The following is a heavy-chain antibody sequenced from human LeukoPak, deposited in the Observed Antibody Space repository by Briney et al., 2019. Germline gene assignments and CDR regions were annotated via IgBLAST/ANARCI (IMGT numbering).Heavy chain of an antibody. Sequence: ASVKVSCKASGYTFTSYGISWVRQAPGQGLEWMGWISSYNGNTNYAQKLQGRVTMTTDTSTSTAYMELRSLRSDDTAVYYCARSYGSGSPPWFDPWGQGTLVTVSS. CDR1: GYTFTSYG. CDR3: ARSYGSGSPPWFDP. D-gene: IGHD3-10*01. J-gene: IGHJ5*02. V-gene: IGHV1-18*04. CDR2: ISSYNGNT.